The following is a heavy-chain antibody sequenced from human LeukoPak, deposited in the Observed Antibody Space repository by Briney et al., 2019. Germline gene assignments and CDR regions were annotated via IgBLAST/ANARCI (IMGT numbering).Heavy chain of an antibody. CDR2: IYYSGST. CDR1: GGSISSYY. Sequence: SETLSLTCTVSGGSISSYYWSWIRQPPGKGLEWIGYIYYSGSTNYIPSLKSRVTISVDTSKNQFSLKLSSVTAADTAVYYCARDTGGYEGNFDCWGQGTLVTVSS. CDR3: ARDTGGYEGNFDC. V-gene: IGHV4-59*01. D-gene: IGHD5-12*01. J-gene: IGHJ4*02.